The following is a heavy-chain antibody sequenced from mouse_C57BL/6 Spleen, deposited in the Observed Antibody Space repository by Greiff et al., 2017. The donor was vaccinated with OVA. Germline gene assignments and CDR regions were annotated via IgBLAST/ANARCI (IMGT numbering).Heavy chain of an antibody. D-gene: IGHD1-1*01. V-gene: IGHV1-22*01. Sequence: VQLKQSGPELVKPGASVKMSCKASGYTFTDYNMHWVKQSHGKSLEWIGYINPNNGGTSYNQKFKGKATLTVNKSSSTAYMELRSLTSEDSAVYYCAYYYGSPDYYAMDYWGQGTSVTVSS. CDR3: AYYYGSPDYYAMDY. CDR2: INPNNGGT. J-gene: IGHJ4*01. CDR1: GYTFTDYN.